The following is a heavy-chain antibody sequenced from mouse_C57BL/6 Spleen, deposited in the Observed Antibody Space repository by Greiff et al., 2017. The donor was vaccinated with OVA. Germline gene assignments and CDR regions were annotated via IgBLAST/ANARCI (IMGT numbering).Heavy chain of an antibody. CDR2: IKLKSDNYAT. D-gene: IGHD3-3*01. V-gene: IGHV6-3*01. Sequence: DVMLVESGGVLVQPGGSMKLSCVASGFTFSNYWMNWVRQSPEKGLEWVAQIKLKSDNYATHYAESVKGRFTISRDDSKSSVYLQMNNLRAEDTGIYYCEGFGYWGQGTLVTVSA. CDR3: EGFGY. J-gene: IGHJ3*01. CDR1: GFTFSNYW.